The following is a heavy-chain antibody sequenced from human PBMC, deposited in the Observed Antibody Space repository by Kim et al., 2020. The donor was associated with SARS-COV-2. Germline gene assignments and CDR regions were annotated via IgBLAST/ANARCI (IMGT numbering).Heavy chain of an antibody. Sequence: GGSLRLSCAASGFTFNRYWMDWVRQAPGKGLVWVSRINSDGSTTKYVDSVKGRFTISRDNAKNTLYLQLNSLRAEDTAMYHCGSVYYFGSGSYSDGCDYWGQGTMVTVSS. CDR3: GSVYYFGSGSYSDGCDY. V-gene: IGHV3-74*01. CDR1: GFTFNRYW. CDR2: INSDGSTT. J-gene: IGHJ4*02. D-gene: IGHD3-10*01.